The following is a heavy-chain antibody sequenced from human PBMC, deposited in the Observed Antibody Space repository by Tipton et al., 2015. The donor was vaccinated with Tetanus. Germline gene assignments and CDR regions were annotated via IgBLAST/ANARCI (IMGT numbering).Heavy chain of an antibody. V-gene: IGHV4-4*08. D-gene: IGHD2-8*01. CDR2: IFASGST. J-gene: IGHJ3*01. CDR1: GDSMTRYY. Sequence: TLSLTCTVSGDSMTRYYWSWIRQPPGKGLEWISYIFASGSTNYNPALKSRVTISMDTSKNQISLNLTSVTAADTAVYFCARRNYCTSTRCFDAFDLWGPGTRVTVSS. CDR3: ARRNYCTSTRCFDAFDL.